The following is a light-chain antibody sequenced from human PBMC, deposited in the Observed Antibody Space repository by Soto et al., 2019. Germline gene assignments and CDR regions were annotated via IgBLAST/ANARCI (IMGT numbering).Light chain of an antibody. Sequence: QSVLTQPRSVSGSPGQSVTISCTGTNSDVGGYEHVSWYQQHPGKAPKLMIFDMNKRPSGVPDRFSGFRSGSTASLTISGLQAEDEADYYCCAYAGSYTYVFGTGTKVPVL. CDR2: DMN. CDR1: NSDVGGYEH. V-gene: IGLV2-11*01. J-gene: IGLJ1*01. CDR3: CAYAGSYTYV.